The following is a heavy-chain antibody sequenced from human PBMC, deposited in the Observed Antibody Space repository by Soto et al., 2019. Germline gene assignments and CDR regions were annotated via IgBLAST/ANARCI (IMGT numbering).Heavy chain of an antibody. CDR2: IKEDGSEK. D-gene: IGHD1-26*01. J-gene: IGHJ3*02. V-gene: IGHV3-7*01. CDR1: RFTFSSYW. Sequence: PGGSLRLSCAASRFTFSSYWMSWVRQAPGKGLEWVANIKEDGSEKYYVDSVKGRFTIPRDNAKNSLYLQMNSLRAEDTAVFYCASQGSGSYHAFYIWGQGTMVTVSS. CDR3: ASQGSGSYHAFYI.